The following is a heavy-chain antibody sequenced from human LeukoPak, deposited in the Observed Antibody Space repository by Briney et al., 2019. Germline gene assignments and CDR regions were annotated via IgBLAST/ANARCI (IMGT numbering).Heavy chain of an antibody. V-gene: IGHV3-7*01. J-gene: IGHJ4*02. CDR2: IKKTGSET. D-gene: IGHD2-15*01. CDR3: AREDGYCSGGNCYSYFDS. CDR1: GFTFSSYV. Sequence: PGGSLRLSCAASGFTFSSYVMSWVRQAPGKGLEWVAYIKKTGSETYYVDSVKGRFTITRDNARNSLFLQMNSLRAEDTAVYYCAREDGYCSGGNCYSYFDSWGQGTLVTVSS.